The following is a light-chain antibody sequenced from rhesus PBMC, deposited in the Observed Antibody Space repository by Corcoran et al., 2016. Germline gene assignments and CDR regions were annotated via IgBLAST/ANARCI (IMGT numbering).Light chain of an antibody. CDR2: YAS. J-gene: IGKJ3*01. CDR3: QQSKNLFS. Sequence: IAVTQSPATLSLSPGERATLSCRASQSVGTSLGWYQHKPGQTPRLLIYYASKKATGVPDRSTGGGAGTEFTLTISGLDPKVGGIYFCQQSKNLFSFGPGAKV. V-gene: IGKV3-24*04. CDR1: QSVGTS.